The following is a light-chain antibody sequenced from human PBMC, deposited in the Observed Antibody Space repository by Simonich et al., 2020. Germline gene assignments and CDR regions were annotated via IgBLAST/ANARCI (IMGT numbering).Light chain of an antibody. J-gene: IGLJ7*01. CDR3: QSYDSSLSGAV. Sequence: QSVLTQPPSLSGAPGQRVTISCTGSSSNIGAGYDVHWYQQLPGTAPKLLTYGNSNRPAGGPDRVSGSKSGTSASLAITGLQAEDEADYYCQSYDSSLSGAVFGGGTQLTVL. V-gene: IGLV1-40*01. CDR2: GNS. CDR1: SSNIGAGYD.